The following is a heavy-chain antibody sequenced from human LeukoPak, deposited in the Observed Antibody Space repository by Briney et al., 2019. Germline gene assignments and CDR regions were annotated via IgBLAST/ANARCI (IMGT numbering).Heavy chain of an antibody. Sequence: SETLSLTCTVSGGSMKNYYWSWIRQPAGKGLEWIGRIYTSGSTNYNPSLKSRVTMSVDTSKNQFSLKLSSVTAADTAVYYCARDTYGSGSFWFDPWGQGTLVTVSS. D-gene: IGHD3-10*01. CDR1: GGSMKNYY. V-gene: IGHV4-4*07. CDR3: ARDTYGSGSFWFDP. CDR2: IYTSGST. J-gene: IGHJ5*02.